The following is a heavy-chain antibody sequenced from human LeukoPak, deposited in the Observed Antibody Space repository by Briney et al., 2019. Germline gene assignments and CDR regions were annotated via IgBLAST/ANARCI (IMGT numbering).Heavy chain of an antibody. CDR3: ARDGYGSARGYSYGYVDY. D-gene: IGHD5-18*01. CDR1: GFTFSSYW. J-gene: IGHJ4*02. CDR2: IKQDGSEK. V-gene: IGHV3-7*01. Sequence: PGGSLRLSCAASGFTFSSYWMNWVRQAPGKGLEWVANIKQDGSEKYYVDSVKGRFTISGDNAKNSVYLQMNSLRAEDTAVYYCARDGYGSARGYSYGYVDYWGQGTLVTVSS.